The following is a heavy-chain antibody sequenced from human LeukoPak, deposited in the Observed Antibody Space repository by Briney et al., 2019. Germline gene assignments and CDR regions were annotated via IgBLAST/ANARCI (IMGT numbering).Heavy chain of an antibody. Sequence: GGSLRLSCEASGFTFSSYAMSWVRQAPGKGLEWVAVIWFDGSNKFYADSVKGRFTISRDNSKNTLYLQMNSLRAEDTAVYYCASSAGALIDCWGQGTLVIVSS. D-gene: IGHD6-19*01. J-gene: IGHJ4*02. V-gene: IGHV3-33*08. CDR2: IWFDGSNK. CDR1: GFTFSSYA. CDR3: ASSAGALIDC.